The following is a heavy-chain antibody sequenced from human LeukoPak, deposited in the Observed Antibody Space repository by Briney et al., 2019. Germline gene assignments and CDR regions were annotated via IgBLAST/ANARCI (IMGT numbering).Heavy chain of an antibody. CDR3: AKSTVRMAAAGDFDY. D-gene: IGHD6-13*01. CDR2: IGTTGTST. J-gene: IGHJ4*02. CDR1: GITFSSYA. Sequence: GGSPRLSCAASGITFSSYAMSWVRLAPGKGLEWVSGIGTTGTSTYYADSVKGRFTISRDNSRNTLYLQMNSLRADDTAVYYCAKSTVRMAAAGDFDYWGQGTLVTVSS. V-gene: IGHV3-23*01.